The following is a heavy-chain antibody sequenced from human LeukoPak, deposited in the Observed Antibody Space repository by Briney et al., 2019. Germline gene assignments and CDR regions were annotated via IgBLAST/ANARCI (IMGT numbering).Heavy chain of an antibody. CDR1: GGSIRIGGHY. J-gene: IGHJ6*02. Sequence: SETPSLTCTVSGGSIRIGGHYWTWIRQHPEKGLEWIGYIFYSGSTYYNPSLESRVTISVDTSKNQFSLKLSSVTAADTAVYYCARERDTLVRGYLDVWGQGTTVTVSS. D-gene: IGHD3-10*01. V-gene: IGHV4-31*03. CDR2: IFYSGST. CDR3: ARERDTLVRGYLDV.